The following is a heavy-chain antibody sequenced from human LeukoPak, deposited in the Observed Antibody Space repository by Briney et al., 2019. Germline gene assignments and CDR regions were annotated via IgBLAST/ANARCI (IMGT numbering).Heavy chain of an antibody. D-gene: IGHD5-24*01. CDR3: ARGRGDGYNFDY. CDR2: IYHSGST. J-gene: IGHJ4*02. Sequence: SETLSLTCAVSGYSISSGYYWGWIRQPPGKGLEWIGSIYHSGSTYYNPSLKSRVTISVDTSKNQFSLKLSSVTAADTAVYYCARGRGDGYNFDYWGLGTLVTVSS. V-gene: IGHV4-38-2*01. CDR1: GYSISSGYY.